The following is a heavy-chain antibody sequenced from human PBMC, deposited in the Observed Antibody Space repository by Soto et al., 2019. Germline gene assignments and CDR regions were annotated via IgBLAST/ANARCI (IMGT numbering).Heavy chain of an antibody. Sequence: QVQLVESGGGVVQPGRSLRLSCAASGFTFSSYGMHWVRQAPGKGLEWVAVIWYDGSNRYYADSVRGRFTISRDNSKNTLYLKMKTLSAEDTGVFCCARFRSGYYATRDYLGQGTLGTVSS. D-gene: IGHD3-3*01. CDR1: GFTFSSYG. CDR3: ARFRSGYYATRDY. V-gene: IGHV3-33*01. CDR2: IWYDGSNR. J-gene: IGHJ4*02.